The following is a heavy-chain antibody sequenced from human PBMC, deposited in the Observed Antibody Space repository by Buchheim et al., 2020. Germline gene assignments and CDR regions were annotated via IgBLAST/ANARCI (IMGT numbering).Heavy chain of an antibody. CDR2: ISKDGSTT. Sequence: QVHLVESGGGVVQPGRSLRLSCAASGFTFSSSSMHWVRQAPGKGLEWVAVISKDGSTTYSADSVKGRFIISRDNSKSTLSLQMNSLRLDDTAVYYCVKAPLGDFWSDTYWGQGTL. CDR1: GFTFSSSS. J-gene: IGHJ4*02. V-gene: IGHV3-30-3*01. CDR3: VKAPLGDFWSDTY. D-gene: IGHD3-3*01.